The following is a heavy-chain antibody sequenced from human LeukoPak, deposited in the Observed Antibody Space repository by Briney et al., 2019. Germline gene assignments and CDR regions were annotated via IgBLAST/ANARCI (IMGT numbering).Heavy chain of an antibody. CDR1: GYTFTGYY. D-gene: IGHD1-1*01. J-gene: IGHJ3*02. Sequence: ASVKVSCKASGYTFTGYYMHWVRQAPGQGLEWMGWINPNSGGTNYAQKFQGRVTMTRDTSISTAYMELSRLRSDDTAVYYCARVASTTRRHDAFDIWGQGTMVTISS. CDR2: INPNSGGT. CDR3: ARVASTTRRHDAFDI. V-gene: IGHV1-2*02.